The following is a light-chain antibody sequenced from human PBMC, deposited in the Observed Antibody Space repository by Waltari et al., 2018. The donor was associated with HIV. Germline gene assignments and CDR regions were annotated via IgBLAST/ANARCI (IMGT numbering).Light chain of an antibody. CDR2: DNN. Sequence: QSVFTQPPSVSAAPGPKVTIPCSGSSSKIGNNFVTWYQQLPGTAPKLLIYDNNKRPSGIPDRFSGSKSGTSATLGITGLQTGDEADYYCGTWDSSLSAGVFGGGTKLTVL. V-gene: IGLV1-51*01. J-gene: IGLJ3*02. CDR3: GTWDSSLSAGV. CDR1: SSKIGNNF.